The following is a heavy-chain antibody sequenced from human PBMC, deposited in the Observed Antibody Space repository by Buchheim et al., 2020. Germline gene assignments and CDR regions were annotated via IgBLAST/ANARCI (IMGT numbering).Heavy chain of an antibody. Sequence: EVQLVESGGGLVQPGGSLRLSCAASGFTFSSYWMSWVRQAPGKGLEWVANIKQDGSEKYYVDSVKGRFTISRDNAKNSLYLQMDSLTAEDTAVYYCASFSGPYGDYPNFDYWGQGTL. V-gene: IGHV3-7*01. D-gene: IGHD4-17*01. CDR2: IKQDGSEK. CDR3: ASFSGPYGDYPNFDY. J-gene: IGHJ4*02. CDR1: GFTFSSYW.